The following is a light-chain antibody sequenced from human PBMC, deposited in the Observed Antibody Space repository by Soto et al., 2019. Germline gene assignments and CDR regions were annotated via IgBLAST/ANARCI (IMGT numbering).Light chain of an antibody. J-gene: IGKJ1*01. Sequence: EIVMMQSPATLSVSPGERATLSCRASQSVSSNLAWYQQKPGQAPRLLIYGASTRATGIPARFSGSGSGTEFTLTISSLQSEDFAVYYCQQYNNWMWTFGQGTKVEIK. CDR1: QSVSSN. CDR3: QQYNNWMWT. CDR2: GAS. V-gene: IGKV3-15*01.